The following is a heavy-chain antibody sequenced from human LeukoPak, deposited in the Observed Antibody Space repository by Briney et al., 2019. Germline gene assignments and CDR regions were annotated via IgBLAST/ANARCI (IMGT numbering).Heavy chain of an antibody. D-gene: IGHD2-8*01. CDR3: ARVGWGMVYAD. CDR2: ISSSGSTI. J-gene: IGHJ4*02. V-gene: IGHV3-11*01. CDR1: GGSISGYY. Sequence: LSLTCTVSGGSISGYYWSWIRQAPGKGLEWVSYISSSGSTIYYADSVKGRFTISRDNAKNSLYLQMNSLRAEDTAVYYCARVGWGMVYADWGQGTLVTVSS.